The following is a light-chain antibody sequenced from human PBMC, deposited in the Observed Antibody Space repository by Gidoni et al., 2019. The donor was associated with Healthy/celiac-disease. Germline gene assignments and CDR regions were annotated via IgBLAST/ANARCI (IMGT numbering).Light chain of an antibody. CDR1: QYIGSY. V-gene: IGKV1-9*01. CDR3: QQLYISPPT. J-gene: IGKJ4*01. CDR2: AAA. Sequence: DVQLTQSPSFLSASVGARVTITCRASQYIGSYLAWYQRKSGEAPKFLIYAAATLQSGVPSRFSGSGSGTEFTLTISSLQAEDFATYYCQQLYISPPTFGGGTKVEIK.